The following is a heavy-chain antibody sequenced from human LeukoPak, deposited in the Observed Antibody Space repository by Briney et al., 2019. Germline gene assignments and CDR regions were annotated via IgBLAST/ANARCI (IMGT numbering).Heavy chain of an antibody. CDR3: ARDVDTAMVTYGMDV. CDR1: GGSISSYY. D-gene: IGHD5-18*01. Sequence: SETLSLTCTVSGGSISSYYWSWIRQPAGKGLEWIGRIYTSGSTNYNPSLKSRVTMSVDTSKNQFSLKLSSVTTEHTAGYYCARDVDTAMVTYGMDVWGQGTTVTVSS. J-gene: IGHJ6*02. CDR2: IYTSGST. V-gene: IGHV4-4*07.